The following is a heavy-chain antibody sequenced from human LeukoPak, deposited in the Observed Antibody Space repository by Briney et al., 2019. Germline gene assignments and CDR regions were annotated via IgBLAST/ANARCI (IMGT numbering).Heavy chain of an antibody. CDR2: INPNSGGT. V-gene: IGHV1-2*02. D-gene: IGHD6-19*01. CDR1: GYTFTGYY. J-gene: IGHJ3*02. Sequence: VASVKVSCKASGYTFTGYYMHWVRQAPGQGLEWMGWINPNSGGTNYAQKFQGRVTMTRDTSISTAYMELSRLRSDDTAVYYCARLDSSGWSLYAFDIWGQGTMVTVSS. CDR3: ARLDSSGWSLYAFDI.